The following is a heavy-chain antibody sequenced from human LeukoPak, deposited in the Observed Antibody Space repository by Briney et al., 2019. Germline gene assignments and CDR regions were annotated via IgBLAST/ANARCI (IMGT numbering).Heavy chain of an antibody. V-gene: IGHV1-18*01. D-gene: IGHD6-13*01. CDR3: ARGEAVSVAAAGTPNDH. Sequence: ASVKVSCKASRYIFTKFGVTWVRQAPGQGLEWMGWISAYNGNTKYAQKVQGRVTMTTDTSTSTAYMELRSLRSDDTAVYYCARGEAVSVAAAGTPNDHWGQGTLVTVSS. CDR2: ISAYNGNT. J-gene: IGHJ4*02. CDR1: RYIFTKFG.